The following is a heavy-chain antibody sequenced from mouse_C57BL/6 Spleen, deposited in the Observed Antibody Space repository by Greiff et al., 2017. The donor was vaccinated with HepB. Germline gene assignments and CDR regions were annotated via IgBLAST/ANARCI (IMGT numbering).Heavy chain of an antibody. D-gene: IGHD2-3*01. CDR3: TRDIYDGYYLAWFAY. V-gene: IGHV5-9-1*02. CDR1: GFTFSSYA. CDR2: ISSGGDYI. J-gene: IGHJ3*01. Sequence: EVKLVESGEGLVKPGGSLKLSCAASGFTFSSYAMSWVRQTPEKRLEWVAYISSGGDYIYYADTVKGRFTISRDNARNTLYLQMSSLKSEDTAMYYCTRDIYDGYYLAWFAYWGQGTLVTVSA.